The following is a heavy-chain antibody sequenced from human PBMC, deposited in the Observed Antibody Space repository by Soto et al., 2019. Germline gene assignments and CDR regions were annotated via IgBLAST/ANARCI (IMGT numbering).Heavy chain of an antibody. Sequence: SVKVSCKASGGAFSSYAISWVRQAPGQGLEWMGGIIPIFGTANYAQKFQGRVTITADESTSTAYMELSSLRSEDTAVYYCARDSCNAMNHRCSSSWLDYYYGMDVWGQGTTVTVSS. V-gene: IGHV1-69*13. J-gene: IGHJ6*02. CDR3: ARDSCNAMNHRCSSSWLDYYYGMDV. CDR1: GGAFSSYA. CDR2: IIPIFGTA. D-gene: IGHD6-13*01.